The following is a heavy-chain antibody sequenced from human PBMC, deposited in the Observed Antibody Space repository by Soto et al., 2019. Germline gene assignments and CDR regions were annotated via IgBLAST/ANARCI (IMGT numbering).Heavy chain of an antibody. V-gene: IGHV5-10-1*01. J-gene: IGHJ6*02. Sequence: PGESLKISCKGSGYSFTSYWIRWVRQMPGKGLEWMGMIYPSDSYTNYSPSFQGHVTISATKSISTAYLQWSSQKASVTAMYYCVRHGATVARSVGMDDWGQGTTVTVSS. CDR2: IYPSDSYT. CDR3: VRHGATVARSVGMDD. D-gene: IGHD4-17*01. CDR1: GYSFTSYW.